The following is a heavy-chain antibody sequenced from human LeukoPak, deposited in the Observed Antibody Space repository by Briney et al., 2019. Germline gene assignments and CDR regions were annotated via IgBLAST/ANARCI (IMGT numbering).Heavy chain of an antibody. CDR3: ARGRGVGEGPSKWFDP. CDR1: GGSFSGYY. V-gene: IGHV4-34*01. J-gene: IGHJ5*02. Sequence: SETLSLTCAVYGGSFSGYYWSWIRQPPGKGLEWIGEINPSGSANYNPSLKSRVTISVDTSKNQSSRKLRSVTAAETAVYYCARGRGVGEGPSKWFDPWGQGTLVTVSS. CDR2: INPSGSA. D-gene: IGHD2-15*01.